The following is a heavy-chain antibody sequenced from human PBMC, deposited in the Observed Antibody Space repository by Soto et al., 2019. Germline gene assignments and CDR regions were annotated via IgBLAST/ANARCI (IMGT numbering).Heavy chain of an antibody. CDR1: GFTFSSYA. J-gene: IGHJ4*02. D-gene: IGHD3-10*01. V-gene: IGHV3-23*01. Sequence: VQLLESGGGLVQPGGSLRLSCAASGFTFSSYAMSWVRQAPGKGLEWVSAISGSGGSTYYADSVKGRFTISRDNSKNTLYLQMNSLRAEDTAVYYCAKDSGYGSGRSQMRGVDYWGQGTLVTVSS. CDR2: ISGSGGST. CDR3: AKDSGYGSGRSQMRGVDY.